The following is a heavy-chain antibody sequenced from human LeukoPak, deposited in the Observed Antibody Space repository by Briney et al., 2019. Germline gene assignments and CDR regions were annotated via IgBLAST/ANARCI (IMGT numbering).Heavy chain of an antibody. CDR3: AKAYGSSGYYQLPIDY. D-gene: IGHD3-22*01. V-gene: IGHV3-53*01. J-gene: IGHJ4*02. CDR2: IYSGGST. CDR1: GFTVSSNY. Sequence: PGGSLRLSCAASGFTVSSNYMSWVRQAPGKGLEWVSIIYSGGSTFYADSVKGRFTISRDNSKNTLYLQMNSLRAEDTAVYYCAKAYGSSGYYQLPIDYWGQGTLVTVSS.